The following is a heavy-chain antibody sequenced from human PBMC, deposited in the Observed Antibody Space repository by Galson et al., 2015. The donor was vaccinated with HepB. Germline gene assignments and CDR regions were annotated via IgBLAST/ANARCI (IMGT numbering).Heavy chain of an antibody. CDR3: ARGQNNTSLDY. CDR1: GYIFTNYS. CDR2: ITADNGYT. V-gene: IGHV1-3*01. D-gene: IGHD2/OR15-2a*01. J-gene: IGHJ4*02. Sequence: SLKLSCKASGYIFTNYSIHWVRQAPGQRLEWMGCITADNGYTTCSQSFKGRLTLTSDTSANTAYMQLRGLRSDDTALYFCARGQNNTSLDYWGRGSLVTVSS.